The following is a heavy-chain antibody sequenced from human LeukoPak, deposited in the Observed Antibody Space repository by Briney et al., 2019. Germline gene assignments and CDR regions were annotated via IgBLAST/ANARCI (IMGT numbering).Heavy chain of an antibody. V-gene: IGHV4-31*03. Sequence: PSETLSLTCTVSRGSISRGGYYSRCIRQHPGKGLEWIVYIYYSGSTYYNPSLKSRVTISVDTSKNQFSLKLSSVTAADAAVYFFPRESDYDILTGSLFDYWGQGTLVTVSS. CDR1: RGSISRGGYY. CDR3: PRESDYDILTGSLFDY. D-gene: IGHD3-9*01. CDR2: IYYSGST. J-gene: IGHJ4*02.